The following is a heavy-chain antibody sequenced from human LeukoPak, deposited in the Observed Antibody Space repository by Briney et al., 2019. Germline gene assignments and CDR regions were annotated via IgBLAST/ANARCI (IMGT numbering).Heavy chain of an antibody. CDR2: IYSGGST. J-gene: IGHJ6*04. CDR1: GFTVSSNY. D-gene: IGHD2-15*01. CDR3: ARTPGYCSGGSCYSGYYYGMDV. Sequence: GGSLRLSCAASGFTVSSNYMSWVRQAPGKVLEWVSVIYSGGSTYYADSVKGRFTISRDNSKNTLYLQMNSLGAEDTAVYYCARTPGYCSGGSCYSGYYYGMDVWGKGTTVTVSS. V-gene: IGHV3-53*01.